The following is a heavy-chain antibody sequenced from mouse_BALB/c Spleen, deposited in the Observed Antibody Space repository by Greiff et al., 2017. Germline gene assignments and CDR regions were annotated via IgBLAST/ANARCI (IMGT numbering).Heavy chain of an antibody. D-gene: IGHD3-1*01. CDR3: ARGATGLAY. CDR1: GFNIKDTY. Sequence: VQLKESGAELVKPGASVKLSCTASGFNIKDTYMNWVKQRPEQGLEWIGRIDPANGNTKYDPKFQGKATITADTSSNTAYLQLSSLTSEDTAVYYCARGATGLAYWGQGTLVTVAA. J-gene: IGHJ3*01. CDR2: IDPANGNT. V-gene: IGHV14-3*02.